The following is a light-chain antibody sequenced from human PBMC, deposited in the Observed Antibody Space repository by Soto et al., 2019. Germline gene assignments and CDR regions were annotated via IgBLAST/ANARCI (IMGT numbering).Light chain of an antibody. V-gene: IGKV1-12*01. CDR3: QQANSFPYT. Sequence: DIQMTQSPSYVSASVGDRVTIACRASLSISSWLAWYQQKPGEAPKLLIYAASSLQSGVPSRFSGSGSGTDFTLTISSLQPEDFATYYCQQANSFPYTFGQGTKLEIK. CDR2: AAS. CDR1: LSISSW. J-gene: IGKJ2*01.